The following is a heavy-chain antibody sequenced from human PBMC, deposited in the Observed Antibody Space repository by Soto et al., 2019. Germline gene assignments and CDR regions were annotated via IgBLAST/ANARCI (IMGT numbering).Heavy chain of an antibody. CDR3: ARGGSDSSGYYYGY. CDR2: IIPIFGTA. V-gene: IGHV1-69*06. CDR1: GGTFSSYA. J-gene: IGHJ4*02. Sequence: VASVKVSCKASGGTFSSYAISWVRQAPGQGLEWMGGIIPIFGTANYAQKFQGRVTITADKSTSTAYMELSSLRSEDTAVYYCARGGSDSSGYYYGYWGQGTLVTVSS. D-gene: IGHD3-22*01.